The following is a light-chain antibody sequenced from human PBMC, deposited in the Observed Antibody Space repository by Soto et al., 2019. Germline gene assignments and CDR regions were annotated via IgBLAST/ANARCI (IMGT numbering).Light chain of an antibody. J-gene: IGKJ5*01. CDR1: QSERSDL. V-gene: IGKV3-20*01. CDR3: QQYGSSPLIS. Sequence: VLTQSLGTLSLSPGERATLSCRARQSERSDLLAWCHQKPGEAPRLLIYCASNRAAGSPARCSGSGAGRDFSLIISGLEPADFAVYYCQQYGSSPLISFGQGTRLEIK. CDR2: CAS.